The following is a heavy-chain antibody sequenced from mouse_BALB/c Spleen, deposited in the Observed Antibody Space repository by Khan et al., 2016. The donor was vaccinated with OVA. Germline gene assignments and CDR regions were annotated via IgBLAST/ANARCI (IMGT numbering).Heavy chain of an antibody. CDR3: ARVDYYSSSSVAY. V-gene: IGHV1S34*01. CDR2: ISCYNGST. CDR1: GYSFTGYY. Sequence: LVKTGASVKISCKASGYSFTGYYMHWVKQSHGKSLEWIGYISCYNGSTTYNQKFKGKATFTVDTSSSTVYMQFNSLTSEDSAVYYCARVDYYSSSSVAYWGQGTLVTVSA. D-gene: IGHD1-1*01. J-gene: IGHJ3*01.